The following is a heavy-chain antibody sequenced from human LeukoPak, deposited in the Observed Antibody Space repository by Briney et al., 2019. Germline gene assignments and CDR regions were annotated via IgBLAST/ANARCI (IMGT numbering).Heavy chain of an antibody. D-gene: IGHD3-22*01. CDR3: ARTTYDSSTSQTILFDS. CDR1: GYTFTYYW. J-gene: IGHJ4*02. Sequence: GESLKISCKTSGYTFTYYWIGWVRQLPGKGLGWMGVFYPGESDVRYSPSFQGQVTISADESISTAYLQWSSLKASDTAMYYCARTTYDSSTSQTILFDSWGQGTLVTVSS. CDR2: FYPGESDV. V-gene: IGHV5-51*01.